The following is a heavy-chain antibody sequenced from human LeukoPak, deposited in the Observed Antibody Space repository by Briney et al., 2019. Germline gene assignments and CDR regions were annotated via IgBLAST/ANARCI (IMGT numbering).Heavy chain of an antibody. Sequence: PSETLSLTCTVSGGSISSSSYYWGWIRQPPGKGLEWIGSIYYSGSTYYKPSLKSRVTISVDTSKNQFSLNLSSVTAADTAVYYCANLRTGRRAAAGTRWFDRWGQGTLVTVSS. D-gene: IGHD6-13*01. CDR2: IYYSGST. V-gene: IGHV4-39*07. CDR3: ANLRTGRRAAAGTRWFDR. J-gene: IGHJ5*02. CDR1: GGSISSSSYY.